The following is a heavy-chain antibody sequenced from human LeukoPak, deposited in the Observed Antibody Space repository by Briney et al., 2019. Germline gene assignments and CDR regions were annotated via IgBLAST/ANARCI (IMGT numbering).Heavy chain of an antibody. CDR1: GGSVSRSDYY. V-gene: IGHV4-39*01. CDR3: ARHYYDTSAYRRDYYLDQ. D-gene: IGHD3-22*01. CDR2: IYYSGTT. Sequence: SETLSLTCTVSGGSVSRSDYYWGWIRRPPGKGLEWIASIYYSGTTYYNPSLKSRITISLDTSKNDFSLKLSSVTAADTAVYYCARHYYDTSAYRRDYYLDQWGQGILVTVSS. J-gene: IGHJ4*02.